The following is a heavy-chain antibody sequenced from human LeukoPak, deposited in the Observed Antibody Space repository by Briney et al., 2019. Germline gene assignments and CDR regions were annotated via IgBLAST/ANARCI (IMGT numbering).Heavy chain of an antibody. CDR3: ARFIASPGPDAFDI. CDR1: GFNSGNYW. Sequence: GGSLRLSCAASGFNSGNYWMSWVRQAPGQRLEWLANIKQDGIETYYLDSVKGRFAISRDSARNSVYLQMNSLRADETAVYFCARFIASPGPDAFDIWGQGTLVTVSS. V-gene: IGHV3-7*01. J-gene: IGHJ3*02. D-gene: IGHD6-13*01. CDR2: IKQDGIET.